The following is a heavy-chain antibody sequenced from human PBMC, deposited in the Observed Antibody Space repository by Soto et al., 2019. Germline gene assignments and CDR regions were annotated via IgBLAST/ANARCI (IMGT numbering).Heavy chain of an antibody. CDR1: GFMFTIYW. D-gene: IGHD3-10*01. V-gene: IGHV3-74*01. CDR3: VRGYLGPDY. J-gene: IGHJ4*02. Sequence: GGSLRLSCAASGFMFTIYWMHWVRQAPGEGLAWVSRINNDGDDVAYADFVEGRFTMSRDNAKNTLSLQMNSLRVEDTALYYSVRGYLGPDYRGQGTLVTVSS. CDR2: INNDGDDV.